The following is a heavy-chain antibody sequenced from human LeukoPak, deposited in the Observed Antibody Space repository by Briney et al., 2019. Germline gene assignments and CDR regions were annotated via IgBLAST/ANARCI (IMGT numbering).Heavy chain of an antibody. Sequence: SETLSLTCTVSGGSISNYYWSWIRQPPGKGLEWIGYISYSGSTNHNPSLKSRVTISVDTPKNQFSLKLSSVTAADTAVYYCARHTTSGWYQVVYWGQGTLVTVSS. CDR2: ISYSGST. CDR1: GGSISNYY. J-gene: IGHJ4*02. V-gene: IGHV4-59*01. D-gene: IGHD6-19*01. CDR3: ARHTTSGWYQVVY.